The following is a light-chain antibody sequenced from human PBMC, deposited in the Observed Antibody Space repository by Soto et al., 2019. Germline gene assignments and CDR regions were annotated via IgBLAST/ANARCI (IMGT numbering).Light chain of an antibody. CDR1: ISDVGDYNY. CDR2: EVS. V-gene: IGLV2-14*01. J-gene: IGLJ2*01. Sequence: QSALTQPASVSGSPGQSITISCTGTISDVGDYNYVSWYQQHPGKAPKLMIYEVSNRPSGVSNRFSGSKSGNTASLTISGLQTEDEADYYCTSYTSSSTSVVFGGGTKLTVL. CDR3: TSYTSSSTSVV.